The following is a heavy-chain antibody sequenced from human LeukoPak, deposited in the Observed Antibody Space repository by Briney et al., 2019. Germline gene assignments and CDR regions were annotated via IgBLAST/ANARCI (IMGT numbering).Heavy chain of an antibody. J-gene: IGHJ6*01. CDR1: GFTFSNFA. D-gene: IGHD1-26*01. Sequence: PGGSLRLSCAASGFTFSNFAMSWVRRTPGKGLEWVSGIINCGDTLYGDSVKGRFTISRDNSKNTLYLEMNSLRAEDTAIYYCAKMKGHPLPKYYMDVWGQGTTVTVSS. CDR2: IINCGDT. CDR3: AKMKGHPLPKYYMDV. V-gene: IGHV3-23*01.